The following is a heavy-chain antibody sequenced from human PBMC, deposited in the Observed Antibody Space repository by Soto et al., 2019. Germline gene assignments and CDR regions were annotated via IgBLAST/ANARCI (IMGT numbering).Heavy chain of an antibody. D-gene: IGHD3-3*01. J-gene: IGHJ6*03. V-gene: IGHV1-8*01. Sequence: ASVKVSCKASGYTFTSYDINWVRQATGQGLEWMGWMNPNSGNTGYAQKFQGRVTMTRNTSISTAYMELSSLRSEDTAVYYCARVFGVPTNYYYYYMDVWGKGTTVTVSS. CDR3: ARVFGVPTNYYYYYMDV. CDR1: GYTFTSYD. CDR2: MNPNSGNT.